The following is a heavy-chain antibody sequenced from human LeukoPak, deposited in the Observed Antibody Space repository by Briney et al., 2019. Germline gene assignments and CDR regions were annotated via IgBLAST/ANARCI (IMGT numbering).Heavy chain of an antibody. V-gene: IGHV3-30*18. D-gene: IGHD4-17*01. CDR2: ISYDGSNK. J-gene: IGHJ4*02. CDR3: AKGDYGVDFDY. Sequence: GRSLRLSCAASGFTFSSYGMHWVRQAPGKGLEWVAVISYDGSNKYYADSVKGRFTISRDNSKNTLYLQMNSLRAEDTAVYYCAKGDYGVDFDYWGQGTLVTVSS. CDR1: GFTFSSYG.